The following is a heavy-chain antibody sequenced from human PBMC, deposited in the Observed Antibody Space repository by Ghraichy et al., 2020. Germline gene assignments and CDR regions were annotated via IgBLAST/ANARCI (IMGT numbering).Heavy chain of an antibody. CDR1: GFTFSRYG. Sequence: GGSLRLSCAASGFTFSRYGMSWVRQVPGKGLEWLANIKEDGSKKYYVDSVKGRFTISRDNAKNTLYLQMNSLRVEDTAVYYCARDVWVAGDDGGRGSLVTVSS. V-gene: IGHV3-7*03. CDR2: IKEDGSKK. J-gene: IGHJ4*02. D-gene: IGHD1-26*01. CDR3: ARDVWVAGDD.